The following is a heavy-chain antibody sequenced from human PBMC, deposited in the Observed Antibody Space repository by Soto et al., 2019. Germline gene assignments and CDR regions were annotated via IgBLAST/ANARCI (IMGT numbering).Heavy chain of an antibody. J-gene: IGHJ3*02. CDR1: GFTFSSYA. Sequence: GGSLRLSCAASGFTFSSYAMSWVRQAPGKGLEWVSAISGSGGSTYYADSVKGRFTISRDNSKNTLYLQMNSLRAEDTAVYYCARAYCSSTSCYDAFDIWGQGTIVTVSS. CDR2: ISGSGGST. V-gene: IGHV3-23*01. D-gene: IGHD2-2*01. CDR3: ARAYCSSTSCYDAFDI.